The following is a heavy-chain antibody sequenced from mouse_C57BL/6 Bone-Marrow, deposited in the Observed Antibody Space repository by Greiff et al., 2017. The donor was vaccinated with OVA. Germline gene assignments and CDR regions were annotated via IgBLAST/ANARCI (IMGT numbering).Heavy chain of an antibody. CDR3: ARGIVAKVYFDY. Sequence: ESGPGLVKPSQSLSLTCSVTGYSITSGYYWNWIRQFPGNKLEWMGYISYDGSNNYNPSLKNRISITRDTSKNQFFLKLNSVTTEDTATYYCARGIVAKVYFDYWGQGTTLTVSS. V-gene: IGHV3-6*01. D-gene: IGHD1-1*01. CDR1: GYSITSGYY. CDR2: ISYDGSN. J-gene: IGHJ2*01.